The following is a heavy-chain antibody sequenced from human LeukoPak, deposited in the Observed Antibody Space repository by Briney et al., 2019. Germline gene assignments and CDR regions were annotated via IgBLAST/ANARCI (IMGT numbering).Heavy chain of an antibody. CDR1: GGSISSYY. V-gene: IGHV4-59*01. J-gene: IGHJ6*03. Sequence: PSETLSLTCTISGGSISSYYWSWIRQPPGKGLEWIGYIYYSGSTNYNPSLKSRVTMSVDTSKNQFSLNLSSVTAADTAVYYCARMREYYYYMDVWGKGTTVTVSS. CDR2: IYYSGST. CDR3: ARMREYYYYMDV.